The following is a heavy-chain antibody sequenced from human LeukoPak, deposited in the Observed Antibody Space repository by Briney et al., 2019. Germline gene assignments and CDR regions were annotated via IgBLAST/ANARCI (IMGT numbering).Heavy chain of an antibody. CDR1: GFTFSDFW. J-gene: IGHJ4*02. D-gene: IGHD1-1*01. CDR2: ISGSGGST. V-gene: IGHV3-23*01. CDR3: AKQTRPQLERRLGFDY. Sequence: GGSLRLSCVASGFTFSDFWMTWFRQAPGKGLEWVSAISGSGGSTYYADSVKGRFTISRDNSKNTLYLQMNSLRAEDTAVYYCAKQTRPQLERRLGFDYWGQGTLVTVSS.